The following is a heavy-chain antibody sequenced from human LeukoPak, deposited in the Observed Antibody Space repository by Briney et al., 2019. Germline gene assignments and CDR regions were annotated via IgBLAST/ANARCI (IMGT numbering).Heavy chain of an antibody. V-gene: IGHV3-23*01. Sequence: GGSLRLSCAASGFTFTNFAMNWVRQAPGKGLEWVSAISGSGDNTYYANSVKGRFTISRDNAKNSLYLQMNSLRAEDTAVYYCARGRSSSPHPYYFDYWGQGTLVTVSS. CDR1: GFTFTNFA. D-gene: IGHD6-6*01. CDR2: ISGSGDNT. CDR3: ARGRSSSPHPYYFDY. J-gene: IGHJ4*02.